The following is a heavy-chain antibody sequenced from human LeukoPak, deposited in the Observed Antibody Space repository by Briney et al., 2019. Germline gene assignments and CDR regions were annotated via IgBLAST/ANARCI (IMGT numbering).Heavy chain of an antibody. J-gene: IGHJ4*02. D-gene: IGHD1-26*01. V-gene: IGHV4-34*01. Sequence: FGTCGNNGGSGRGDDLGGIRQLPEKRLEWIGEINHSGSTNYNPSLKSRVTISVDTSKNQFSLKLSSVTAADTAVYYCASSSRGNGATMVRYWGQGTLVTVSS. CDR3: ASSSRGNGATMVRY. CDR2: INHSGST. CDR1: GGSGRGDD.